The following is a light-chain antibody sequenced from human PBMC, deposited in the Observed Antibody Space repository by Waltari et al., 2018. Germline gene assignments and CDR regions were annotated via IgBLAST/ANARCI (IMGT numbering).Light chain of an antibody. J-gene: IGLJ2*01. V-gene: IGLV2-8*01. CDR2: VVS. CDR3: SSYAGSNTYVL. Sequence: QSALTQPPSASGSPGQSVTISCTGTSSDVGGYNYVSWYQHHPGKVPKPVIFVVSKRPAGVPDRFPGSRSGNTASLTVAGLQAEDEADYYCSSYAGSNTYVLVGGGTKLTVL. CDR1: SSDVGGYNY.